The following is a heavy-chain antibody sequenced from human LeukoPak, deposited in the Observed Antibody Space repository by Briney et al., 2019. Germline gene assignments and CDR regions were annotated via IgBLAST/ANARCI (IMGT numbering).Heavy chain of an antibody. V-gene: IGHV4-59*01. Sequence: PSETLSLTCTVSGGSISSYYWSWIRQPPGKGLEWIGYIYYSGSTNYNPSLESRVTISVDTSKNQFSLKLSSVTAADTAAYYCAGTIVVVPAAMVRGAAFDYWGQGTLVTVSS. CDR1: GGSISSYY. J-gene: IGHJ4*02. D-gene: IGHD2-2*01. CDR3: AGTIVVVPAAMVRGAAFDY. CDR2: IYYSGST.